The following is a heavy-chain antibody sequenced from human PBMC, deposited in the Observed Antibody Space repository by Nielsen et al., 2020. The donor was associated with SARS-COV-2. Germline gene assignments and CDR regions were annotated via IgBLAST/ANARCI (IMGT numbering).Heavy chain of an antibody. CDR1: GRSYVDYY. J-gene: IGHJ4*02. CDR2: INPSGSV. Sequence: SETLPLTCTIYGRSYVDYYRTWIRQAPGKGLEWIGEINPSGSVNYNPSLKSRITMSVDTSKNQFSLKVRSVTAADAALYYCARRVFPSWNYDYWGQGTLVTVSS. V-gene: IGHV4-34*01. D-gene: IGHD1-7*01. CDR3: ARRVFPSWNYDY.